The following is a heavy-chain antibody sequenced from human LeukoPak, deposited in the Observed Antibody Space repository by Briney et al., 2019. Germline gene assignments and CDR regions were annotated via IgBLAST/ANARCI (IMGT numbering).Heavy chain of an antibody. CDR1: GYTFTGYY. Sequence: ASVKVSCKASGYTFTGYYMHWVRQAPGKGLEWMGGFDPEDGETIYAQKFQGRVTMTEDTSTDTAYMELSSLRSEDTAVYYCATIIPIQLWVGSFDYWGQGTLVTVSS. CDR3: ATIIPIQLWVGSFDY. V-gene: IGHV1-24*01. J-gene: IGHJ4*02. D-gene: IGHD5-18*01. CDR2: FDPEDGET.